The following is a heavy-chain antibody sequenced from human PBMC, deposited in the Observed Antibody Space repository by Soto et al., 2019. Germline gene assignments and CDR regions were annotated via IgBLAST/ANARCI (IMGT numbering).Heavy chain of an antibody. D-gene: IGHD4-17*01. Sequence: QVQLQESGPGLVKPSVTLSLTCTVSGGSISTYYWTWIRQSPGKGLEWIGYIYYSGVTNYNPFLNIRVTLSVDTAKYQFSLELSSVTAADTAVYYCAREGGDYPRGFAHWGQGTLVTVSS. CDR2: IYYSGVT. CDR1: GGSISTYY. J-gene: IGHJ4*02. V-gene: IGHV4-59*01. CDR3: AREGGDYPRGFAH.